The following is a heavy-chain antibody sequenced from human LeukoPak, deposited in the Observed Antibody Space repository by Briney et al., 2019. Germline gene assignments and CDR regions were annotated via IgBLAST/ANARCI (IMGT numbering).Heavy chain of an antibody. D-gene: IGHD2-2*01. Sequence: GGSLRLSSAASGFTFSNAWMSWVRQAPGKGLEWVGRIKSKTDGGTTDYAAPVKGRFTISRDDSKNTLYLQMNSLKTEDTAVYYCTTDLGYCSSTSCYGDFDYWGQGTLVTVSS. CDR3: TTDLGYCSSTSCYGDFDY. V-gene: IGHV3-15*01. J-gene: IGHJ4*02. CDR1: GFTFSNAW. CDR2: IKSKTDGGTT.